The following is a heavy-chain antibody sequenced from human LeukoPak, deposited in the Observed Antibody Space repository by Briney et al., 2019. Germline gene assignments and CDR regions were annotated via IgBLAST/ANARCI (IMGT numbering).Heavy chain of an antibody. D-gene: IGHD5-24*01. V-gene: IGHV4-59*01. CDR1: GGSISSYY. Sequence: PSETLSLTCTVSGGSISSYYWSWIRQPPGKGLEWIGYIYYSGSTNYNPSLKSRVTISVDTSKNQFSLKLSSVTAADTAVYYRARWLQPPPYWYFDLWGRGTLVTVSS. J-gene: IGHJ2*01. CDR2: IYYSGST. CDR3: ARWLQPPPYWYFDL.